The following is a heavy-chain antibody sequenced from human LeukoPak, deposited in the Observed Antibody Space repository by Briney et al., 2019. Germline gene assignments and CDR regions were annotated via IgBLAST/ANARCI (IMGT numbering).Heavy chain of an antibody. J-gene: IGHJ4*02. CDR3: ARADSADYYDSGGSLDY. CDR1: GASVSSAGYF. CDR2: IYYDGGT. V-gene: IGHV4-31*03. Sequence: SETLSLTCTVSGASVSSAGYFWNWIRQHPGKGLEWIGYIYYDGGTSYNPSLKSRLSISADTSTNQFSLSLSSVTAADTAVYYCARADSADYYDSGGSLDYWGQGTLVTASS. D-gene: IGHD3-22*01.